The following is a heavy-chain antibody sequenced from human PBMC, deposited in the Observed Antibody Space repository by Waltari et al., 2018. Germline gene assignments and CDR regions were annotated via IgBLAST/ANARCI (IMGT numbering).Heavy chain of an antibody. J-gene: IGHJ4*02. CDR1: GASIRSSNYY. Sequence: QLQLQESGPGLVKPSETLSLTCTVSGASIRSSNYYWGWIRQPPGKGLEWIGSIYYSGNTYSNPSLKSRVTISVDTSKNQFSLELTSVTAADTAVYYCASSKGYYDSTGYTFDFWGQGTLVTVSS. CDR3: ASSKGYYDSTGYTFDF. CDR2: IYYSGNT. V-gene: IGHV4-39*07. D-gene: IGHD3-22*01.